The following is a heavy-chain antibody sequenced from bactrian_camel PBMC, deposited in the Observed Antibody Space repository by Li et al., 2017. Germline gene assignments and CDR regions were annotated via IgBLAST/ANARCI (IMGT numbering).Heavy chain of an antibody. V-gene: IGHV3S55*01. Sequence: HVQLVESGGGSVEAGGSLNLSCAASGITITYDTHCLAWFRQTPGKEREGVAAIGSDGSTKCADSVKGRFTISKDSAKSLLYLQMDNVQIEDSGVYYCATDGIGFGAAGNCYTATLDFLARGTQVTVS. D-gene: IGHD2*01. J-gene: IGHJ4*01. CDR2: IGSDGST. CDR1: GITITYDTHC. CDR3: ATDGIGFGAAGNCYTATLDF.